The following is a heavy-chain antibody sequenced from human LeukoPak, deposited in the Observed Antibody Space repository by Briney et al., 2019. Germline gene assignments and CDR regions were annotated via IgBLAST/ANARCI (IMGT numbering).Heavy chain of an antibody. J-gene: IGHJ4*02. Sequence: GGSLRLSCAASGFTFSSYAMSWVRQAPGKGLEWVSDISGSGGSTYYADSVKGRFTISRDNSKNTLYLQMNSLRAEDTAVYYCAKDPHYGSGSSPYYFDYWGQGTLVTVSS. CDR3: AKDPHYGSGSSPYYFDY. CDR2: ISGSGGST. V-gene: IGHV3-23*01. D-gene: IGHD3-10*01. CDR1: GFTFSSYA.